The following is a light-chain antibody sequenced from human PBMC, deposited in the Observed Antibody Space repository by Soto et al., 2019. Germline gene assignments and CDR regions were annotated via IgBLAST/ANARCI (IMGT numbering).Light chain of an antibody. CDR2: RNN. Sequence: QAVVTQPPSASGTPGQRVTISCSGSSSNIGSNYVYWYQQLPGSAPKVLIYRNNQWPSGVPDRFSGSKSDTSASLAISGLRSEDEADYYCAVWDDSLSGYVFGTGTKVTVL. J-gene: IGLJ1*01. CDR3: AVWDDSLSGYV. V-gene: IGLV1-47*01. CDR1: SSNIGSNY.